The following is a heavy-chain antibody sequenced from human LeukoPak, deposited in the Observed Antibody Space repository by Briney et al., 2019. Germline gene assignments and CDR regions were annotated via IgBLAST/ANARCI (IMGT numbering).Heavy chain of an antibody. CDR2: INHSGST. V-gene: IGHV4-34*01. CDR1: GGSFSGYY. Sequence: SETLSLTCAVYGGSFSGYYWSWLRQPPGKGLEWIGEINHSGSTNYNPSLKSRVTISVDTSKNQFSLKLSSVTAADTAVYYCAGTYSSSWSEDGYWGQGTLVTVSS. D-gene: IGHD6-13*01. J-gene: IGHJ4*02. CDR3: AGTYSSSWSEDGY.